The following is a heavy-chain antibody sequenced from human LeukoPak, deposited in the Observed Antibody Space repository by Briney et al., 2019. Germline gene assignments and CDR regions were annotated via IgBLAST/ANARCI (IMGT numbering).Heavy chain of an antibody. Sequence: ASVNVSCKASGYTFTGYYMHWVRQAPGQGLEWMGWINPNSGGTNYAQKFQGRVTMTRDTSISTAYMELSRLRSDDTAVYYCAATHYSSGWFDYWGQGTLVTVSS. CDR1: GYTFTGYY. V-gene: IGHV1-2*02. J-gene: IGHJ4*02. CDR3: AATHYSSGWFDY. CDR2: INPNSGGT. D-gene: IGHD6-19*01.